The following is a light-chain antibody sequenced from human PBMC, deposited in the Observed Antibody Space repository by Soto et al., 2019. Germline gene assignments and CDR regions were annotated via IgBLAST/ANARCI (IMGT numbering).Light chain of an antibody. V-gene: IGKV3-20*01. CDR3: QYYGSSPWT. CDR2: IAF. Sequence: EIVLTQSPGTLSLSTGERGTLSCRASQSVSSNYLVWYQQKPGQAPRLLIYIAFIKATGIPDRFSGSGSGTDFTLTICRLEPEDFTVYYCQYYGSSPWTFGQGTKVEIK. J-gene: IGKJ1*01. CDR1: QSVSSNY.